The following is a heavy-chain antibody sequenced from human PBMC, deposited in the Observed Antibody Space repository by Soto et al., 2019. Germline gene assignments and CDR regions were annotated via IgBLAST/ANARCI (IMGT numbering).Heavy chain of an antibody. Sequence: PGGSLRLSCAASGFALSYYAMNWVRQAPGEGLEWVSYISSDDSTIYYADSVKGRFTISRDNAKNSLYLQINGLRAEDTAIYYCARSGNAYNWFDPWGQGTLVTVSS. D-gene: IGHD3-10*01. V-gene: IGHV3-48*03. CDR3: ARSGNAYNWFDP. CDR1: GFALSYYA. J-gene: IGHJ5*02. CDR2: ISSDDSTI.